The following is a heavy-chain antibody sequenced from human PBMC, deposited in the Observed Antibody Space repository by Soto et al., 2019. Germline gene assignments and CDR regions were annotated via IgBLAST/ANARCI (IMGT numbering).Heavy chain of an antibody. CDR1: GYTFSTYG. CDR3: ARDLDYYDSSGPFDY. D-gene: IGHD3-22*01. J-gene: IGHJ4*02. CDR2: ISGYNGNT. Sequence: ASVKVSCKASGYTFSTYGITWVRQAPGQGLEWMGWISGYNGNTKYAQKVQGRVTVTTDTSTSTVYMELRSLRSEDTAVYYCARDLDYYDSSGPFDYWGQGTLVTVSS. V-gene: IGHV1-18*01.